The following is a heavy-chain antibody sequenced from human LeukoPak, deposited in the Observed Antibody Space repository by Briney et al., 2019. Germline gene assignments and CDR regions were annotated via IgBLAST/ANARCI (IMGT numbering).Heavy chain of an antibody. V-gene: IGHV4-61*05. D-gene: IGHD6-13*01. J-gene: IGHJ6*03. Sequence: SETLSLTCTVSGGSISSSSYYWGWIRQPPGKGLEWIGYIYYSGSTNYNPSLKSRVTISVDTSKNQFSLKLSSVTAADTAVYYCARSSSSWRYYYMDVWGKGTTVTVSS. CDR1: GGSISSSSYY. CDR3: ARSSSSWRYYYMDV. CDR2: IYYSGST.